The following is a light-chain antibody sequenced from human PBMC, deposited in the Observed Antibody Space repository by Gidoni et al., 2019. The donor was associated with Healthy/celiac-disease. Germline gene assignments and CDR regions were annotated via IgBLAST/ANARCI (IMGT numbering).Light chain of an antibody. CDR1: NIGSKG. Sequence: STVLTQPPSVSVAPGRPARITCGGNNIGSKGVHWYQQKPGQAPVLFIYYDSDRPSGIPERFSGSNSGNTATLTISRVEAGDEADYYCQVWDSSSDHVVFGGGTKLTVL. V-gene: IGLV3-21*04. CDR2: YDS. CDR3: QVWDSSSDHVV. J-gene: IGLJ2*01.